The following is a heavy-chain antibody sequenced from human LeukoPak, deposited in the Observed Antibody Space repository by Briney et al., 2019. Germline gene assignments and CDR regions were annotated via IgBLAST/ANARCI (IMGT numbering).Heavy chain of an antibody. Sequence: ASVKVPCKASGYTFTGYYMHWVRQAPGQGLEWMGRINPNSGGTNYAQKFQGRVAMTRDTSISTAYMELSRLRSDDTAVYYCAIVYCSSTSCSFDYWGQGTLVTVSS. CDR1: GYTFTGYY. CDR3: AIVYCSSTSCSFDY. CDR2: INPNSGGT. D-gene: IGHD2-2*01. J-gene: IGHJ4*02. V-gene: IGHV1-2*06.